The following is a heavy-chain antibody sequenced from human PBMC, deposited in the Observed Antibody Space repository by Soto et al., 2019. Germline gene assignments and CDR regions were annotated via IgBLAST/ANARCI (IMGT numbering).Heavy chain of an antibody. CDR3: AREGYCSGGSCYSVPVFDF. CDR2: IWYDGNNK. D-gene: IGHD2-15*01. Sequence: QVQLVESGGGVVQPGRSLRLSCAASGFTFSNYGMHWVRQAPGKGLEWVALIWYDGNNKYYADSVKGRFTISRDNSKNTLYLKMNSLRAEDTAVYYCAREGYCSGGSCYSVPVFDFWGQGTLVTVSS. V-gene: IGHV3-33*01. J-gene: IGHJ4*02. CDR1: GFTFSNYG.